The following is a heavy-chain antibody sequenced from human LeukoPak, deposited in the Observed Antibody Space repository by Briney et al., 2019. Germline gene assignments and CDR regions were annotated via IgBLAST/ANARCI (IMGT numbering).Heavy chain of an antibody. CDR1: GGSISSSSYY. V-gene: IGHV4-39*01. D-gene: IGHD3-16*02. Sequence: SETLSLTCTVSGGSISSSSYYWGWIRQPPGKGLEWIGSIYYSGSTYCNPSLKSRVTISVDTSKNQFSLKLSSVTAADTAVYYCARQGADYDYVWGSYRPYYFDYWGQGTLVTVSS. J-gene: IGHJ4*02. CDR3: ARQGADYDYVWGSYRPYYFDY. CDR2: IYYSGST.